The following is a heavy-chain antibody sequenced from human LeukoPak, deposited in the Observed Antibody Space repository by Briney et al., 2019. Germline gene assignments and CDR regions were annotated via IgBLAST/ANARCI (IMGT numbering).Heavy chain of an antibody. D-gene: IGHD4-11*01. J-gene: IGHJ4*01. Sequence: PSETLSLTCTVSGGSISSSSYYWGWIRQPPGKGLEWIGSIYYSGSTYYNPSLKSRVTISVDTSKNQFSLKLSSVTAADTAVYYCAEGVPVSIFAYWGQGTLVTVSS. V-gene: IGHV4-39*01. CDR3: AEGVPVSIFAY. CDR1: GGSISSSSYY. CDR2: IYYSGST.